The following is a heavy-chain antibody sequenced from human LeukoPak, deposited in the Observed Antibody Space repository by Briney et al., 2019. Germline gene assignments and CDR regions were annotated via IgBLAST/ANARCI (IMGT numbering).Heavy chain of an antibody. CDR1: GYTFTGYY. CDR2: INPNSGGT. V-gene: IGHV1-2*02. CDR3: ARAKPPLWVRGVTEFDY. D-gene: IGHD3-10*01. J-gene: IGHJ4*02. Sequence: ASVKVSCKASGYTFTGYYIHWVRQAPGQGLEWMGCINPNSGGTNYAQKFQGRVTMTRDTSINTAYMELSRLTFDDTAVYYCARAKPPLWVRGVTEFDYWGQGTLVTVSS.